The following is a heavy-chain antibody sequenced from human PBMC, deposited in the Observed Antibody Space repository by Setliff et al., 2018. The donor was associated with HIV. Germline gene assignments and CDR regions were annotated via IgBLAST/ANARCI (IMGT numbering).Heavy chain of an antibody. D-gene: IGHD3-22*01. V-gene: IGHV3-23*01. CDR3: AKTTYYYDSSGYCLDY. J-gene: IGHJ4*02. CDR1: GFTFSSYA. Sequence: PGESLKISCAASGFTFSSYAMSWVRQAPGKGLEWVSAISGSGGSTYYADSVKGRFTISRDNSKNTLYLQMNSLRAEDTAVYYCAKTTYYYDSSGYCLDYWGQGTLVTVS. CDR2: ISGSGGST.